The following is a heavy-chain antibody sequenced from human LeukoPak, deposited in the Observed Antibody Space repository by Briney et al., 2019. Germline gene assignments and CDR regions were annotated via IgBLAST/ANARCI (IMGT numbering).Heavy chain of an antibody. J-gene: IGHJ4*02. V-gene: IGHV3-48*03. CDR1: GFTFSSYE. CDR3: ARARGIDLESRGLDY. D-gene: IGHD3-10*01. CDR2: ISSSGSTI. Sequence: GGSLRLSCAASGFTFSSYEMNWIRQAPGKGLEWVSYISSSGSTIYYADSVKGRFTISRDNAKNSLYLQMNSLRAEDTAVYYCARARGIDLESRGLDYWGQGTLVTVSS.